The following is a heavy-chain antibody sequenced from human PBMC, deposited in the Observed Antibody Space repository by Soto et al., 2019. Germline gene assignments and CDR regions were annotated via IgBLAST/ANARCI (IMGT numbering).Heavy chain of an antibody. J-gene: IGHJ6*02. CDR3: AREGGPTRCMDV. CDR1: GGTFSSYA. Sequence: QVQLVQSGAEVKKPGSSVKVSCKASGGTFSSYAISWVRQAPGQGLEWMGGIIPIFGTANYAQKFEGRVTITADKPTSTAYMERGSLRSEDTAVYYCAREGGPTRCMDVCGQGTTVTVSS. D-gene: IGHD1-26*01. V-gene: IGHV1-69*06. CDR2: IIPIFGTA.